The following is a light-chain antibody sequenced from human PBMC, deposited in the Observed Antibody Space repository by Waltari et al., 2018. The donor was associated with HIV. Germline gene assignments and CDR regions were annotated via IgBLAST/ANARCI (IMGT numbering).Light chain of an antibody. J-gene: IGLJ2*01. Sequence: QSALPQPPSASGSPGQSVTISCTGTSTDVPPYNSVSWYQQHPGEAPKILIYEVNKRPSGVPDRFSGSKSGNTASLTVSGLQADDEADYYCTSYEGKNNLVFGGGTKLTVL. CDR1: STDVPPYNS. CDR3: TSYEGKNNLV. CDR2: EVN. V-gene: IGLV2-8*01.